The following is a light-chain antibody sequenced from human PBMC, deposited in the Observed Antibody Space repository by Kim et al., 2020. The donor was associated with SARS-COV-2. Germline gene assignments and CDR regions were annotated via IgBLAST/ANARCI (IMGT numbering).Light chain of an antibody. V-gene: IGLV3-1*01. CDR1: KLGDKY. CDR3: QAWDSSTASWV. J-gene: IGLJ3*02. Sequence: PGQTSSITCSGDKLGDKYACWYQQKPGQSPVLVIYQDSKRPSGIPERFSGSNSGNTATLTISGTQAMDEADYYCQAWDSSTASWVFGGGTQLTVL. CDR2: QDS.